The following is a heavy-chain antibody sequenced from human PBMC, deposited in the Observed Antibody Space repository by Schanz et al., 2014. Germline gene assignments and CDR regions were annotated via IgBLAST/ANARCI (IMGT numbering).Heavy chain of an antibody. CDR2: ISDSGDTA. J-gene: IGHJ3*02. D-gene: IGHD2-21*01. Sequence: EVQLLESGGGLVQPGGSLRLSCASSGFSFTTYAMSWVRQAPGKGLEWVSLISDSGDTAYYADSVKGRFTISRDNSRSTMYLQMNSLRAGDAAVYYCARDGYSVVVISPTESFDIWGQGTMVTVSP. CDR1: GFSFTTYA. CDR3: ARDGYSVVVISPTESFDI. V-gene: IGHV3-23*01.